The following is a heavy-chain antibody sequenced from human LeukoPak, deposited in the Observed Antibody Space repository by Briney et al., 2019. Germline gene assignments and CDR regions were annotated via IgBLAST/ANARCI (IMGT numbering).Heavy chain of an antibody. V-gene: IGHV4-39*01. CDR1: GGSISISKYY. Sequence: SETLSLTCTVSGGSISISKYYWGWIRQPPGRGLEWIGSISYSGTYYNPSLKSRLTISVDTSKNHFSLNLRSVTAADTAVYYCARRTSNPVGAIDYWGQRTLVTVSS. CDR3: ARRTSNPVGAIDY. J-gene: IGHJ4*02. D-gene: IGHD1-26*01. CDR2: ISYSGT.